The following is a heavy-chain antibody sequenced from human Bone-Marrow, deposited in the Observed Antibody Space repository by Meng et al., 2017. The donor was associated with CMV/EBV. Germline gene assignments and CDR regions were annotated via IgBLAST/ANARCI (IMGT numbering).Heavy chain of an antibody. CDR1: FTFSDYY. V-gene: IGHV3-11*01. D-gene: IGHD3-10*01. CDR2: ISSSGSTI. CDR3: ARDDHYGSGRPFYLDY. J-gene: IGHJ4*02. Sequence: FTFSDYYMSWIRQAPGKGLEWVSYISSSGSTIYYADSVKGRFTISRDNAKNSLYLQMNSLRAEDTAVYYCARDDHYGSGRPFYLDYWGQGTLVTVSS.